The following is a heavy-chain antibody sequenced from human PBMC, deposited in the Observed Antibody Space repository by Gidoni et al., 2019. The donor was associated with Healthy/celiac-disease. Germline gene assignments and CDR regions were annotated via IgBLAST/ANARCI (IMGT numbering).Heavy chain of an antibody. CDR1: GGSISSSSYY. V-gene: IGHV4-39*01. Sequence: QLQLQASGPGLVKPSETLSLTCTGHGGSISSSSYYWGWIRQPPGKGLEWIGSIYYIGSTYYNPSLKSRVTISVDTSKNQFSLKLSSVTAADTAVYYCARRVSRDGYNPFDYWGQGTLVTVSS. CDR3: ARRVSRDGYNPFDY. CDR2: IYYIGST. D-gene: IGHD5-12*01. J-gene: IGHJ4*02.